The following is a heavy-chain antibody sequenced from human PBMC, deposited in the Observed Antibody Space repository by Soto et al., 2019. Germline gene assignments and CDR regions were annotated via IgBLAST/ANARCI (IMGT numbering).Heavy chain of an antibody. CDR3: ARDEPSSTSCYRCFDY. CDR1: GYTFTSYY. D-gene: IGHD2-2*01. Sequence: RASVKVSCKASGYTFTSYYMHWVRQAPGQGLEWMGIINPSSGNTSYAQKLQGRVTMTKDTSTSTAYMELRSLRSDDTAVYYCARDEPSSTSCYRCFDYWGQGTLVTVSS. CDR2: INPSSGNT. V-gene: IGHV1-46*01. J-gene: IGHJ4*02.